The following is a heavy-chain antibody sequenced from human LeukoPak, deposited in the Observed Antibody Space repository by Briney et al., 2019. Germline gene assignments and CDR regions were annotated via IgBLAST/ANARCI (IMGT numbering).Heavy chain of an antibody. CDR2: INHSGST. Sequence: SETLSLTCAVYGGSFSGYYWSWIRQPPGKGLEWIGEINHSGSTNYNPSLKSRVTISVGTSKNQFSLKLSSVTAADTAVYYCARHEPYRVSVDPWGQGTLVTVSS. V-gene: IGHV4-34*01. D-gene: IGHD1-14*01. J-gene: IGHJ5*02. CDR3: ARHEPYRVSVDP. CDR1: GGSFSGYY.